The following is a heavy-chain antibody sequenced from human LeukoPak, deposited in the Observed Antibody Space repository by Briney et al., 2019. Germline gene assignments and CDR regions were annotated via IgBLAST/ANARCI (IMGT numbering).Heavy chain of an antibody. CDR3: ARPRGAFDI. J-gene: IGHJ3*02. CDR2: IYYSGST. Sequence: SETLSLTCTVPGGSISSSSYYWGWIRQPPGKGLEWIGSIYYSGSTYYNPSLKSRVTISVDTPKNQFSLKLSSVTAADTAVYYCARPRGAFDIWGQGTMVTVSS. CDR1: GGSISSSSYY. V-gene: IGHV4-39*01.